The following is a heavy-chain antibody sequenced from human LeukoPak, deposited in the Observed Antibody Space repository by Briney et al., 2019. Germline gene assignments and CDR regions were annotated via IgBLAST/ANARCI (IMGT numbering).Heavy chain of an antibody. CDR1: GYTFTSYG. CDR3: ARDQESGSYFSY. CDR2: TSAYNGNT. D-gene: IGHD1-26*01. V-gene: IGHV1-18*04. Sequence: VASVKVSCKASGYTFTSYGISWVRQAPGQGLEWMGWTSAYNGNTNYAQKLQGRVTMTTDTSTSTAYMELRSLRSDDTAVYYCARDQESGSYFSYWGQGTLVTVSS. J-gene: IGHJ4*02.